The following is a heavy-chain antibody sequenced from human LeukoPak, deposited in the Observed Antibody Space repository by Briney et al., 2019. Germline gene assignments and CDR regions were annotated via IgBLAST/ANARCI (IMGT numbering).Heavy chain of an antibody. CDR1: GGSISSGSYY. V-gene: IGHV4-61*02. D-gene: IGHD1-7*01. Sequence: SQTLSLTCTVSGGSISSGSYYWSWIRQPAGKGLEWIVRIYTSGSTNYNPSLKSRVTISVDTSKNQFSLRLTSVTAADTAVYYCARGIDWNFLSWGQGTLVTVSS. CDR2: IYTSGST. CDR3: ARGIDWNFLS. J-gene: IGHJ5*02.